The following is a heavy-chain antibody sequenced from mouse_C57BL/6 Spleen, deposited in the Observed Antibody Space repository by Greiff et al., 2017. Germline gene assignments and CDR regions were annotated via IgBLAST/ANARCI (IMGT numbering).Heavy chain of an antibody. CDR2: ISDGGSYT. Sequence: EVKLMESGGGLVKPGGSLKLSCAASGFTFSSYAMSWVRQTPEKRLGWVATISDGGSYTYYPDNVKGRFTITRDNAKNNLYLQMSHLKSEDTAMYYCARDRGRPGAMDYWGQGTSVTVSS. CDR1: GFTFSSYA. CDR3: ARDRGRPGAMDY. J-gene: IGHJ4*01. V-gene: IGHV5-4*01. D-gene: IGHD2-12*01.